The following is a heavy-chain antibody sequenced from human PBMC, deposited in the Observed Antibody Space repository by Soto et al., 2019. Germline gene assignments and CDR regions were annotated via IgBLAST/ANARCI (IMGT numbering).Heavy chain of an antibody. D-gene: IGHD1-1*01. J-gene: IGHJ3*02. V-gene: IGHV4-34*01. CDR2: MSHSGGT. CDR3: ASVERGTATTAVDAFDI. Sequence: QVQLQQWGAGLLKPSETLSLTCAVYGGFVSSGSYYWSWIRQPPGKGLEWIGEMSHSGGTHFNPTLTSRGTISVDTYTNQFSRKMSSGTAADTALYYCASVERGTATTAVDAFDIWGPGTMVTVSS. CDR1: GGFVSSGSYY.